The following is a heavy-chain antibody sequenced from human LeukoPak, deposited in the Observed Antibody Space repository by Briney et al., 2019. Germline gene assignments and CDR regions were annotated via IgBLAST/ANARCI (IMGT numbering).Heavy chain of an antibody. J-gene: IGHJ4*02. CDR1: GFTFSSYA. Sequence: GGSLRLSCAASGFTFSSYAMSWVRQAPGKGLEWVSAISGSGGSTYYADSVKGRFTISRDSSKNTLYLQMNSLRAEDTAVYYCARGSGYFLDFDYWGQGTLVTVSS. CDR3: ARGSGYFLDFDY. CDR2: ISGSGGST. D-gene: IGHD3-22*01. V-gene: IGHV3-23*01.